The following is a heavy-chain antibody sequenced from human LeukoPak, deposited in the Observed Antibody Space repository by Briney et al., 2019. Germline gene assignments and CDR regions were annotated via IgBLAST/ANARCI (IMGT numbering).Heavy chain of an antibody. J-gene: IGHJ4*02. V-gene: IGHV3-23*01. CDR1: GFTFTTYA. CDR2: ISGGGTST. D-gene: IGHD3-16*01. CDR3: AKEGGNTLTIMKYFDC. Sequence: PGGSLRLSCAGSGFTFTTYAMSWVRLAPGKGLEWVSGISGGGTSTYYADSVKGRFTISRDNSKNTLYLQMNSLRAEDAAVYYCAKEGGNTLTIMKYFDCWGQGTLVTVSS.